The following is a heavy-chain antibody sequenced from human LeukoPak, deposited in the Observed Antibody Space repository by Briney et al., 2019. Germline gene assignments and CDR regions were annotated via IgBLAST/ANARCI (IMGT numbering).Heavy chain of an antibody. CDR2: IKQDGSEK. J-gene: IGHJ4*02. D-gene: IGHD3-9*01. Sequence: GGSLRLSCAASGFTFSDYWMSWVRQAPGKGLEWVANIKQDGSEKYYVDSVKGRFTISRDNAKNSLYLQMNSLRAEDTAVYYCARAGTWNVLRYLGFDYWGQGTLVTVSS. V-gene: IGHV3-7*01. CDR1: GFTFSDYW. CDR3: ARAGTWNVLRYLGFDY.